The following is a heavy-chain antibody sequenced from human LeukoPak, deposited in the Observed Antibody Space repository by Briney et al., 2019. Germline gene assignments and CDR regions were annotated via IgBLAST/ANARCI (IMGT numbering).Heavy chain of an antibody. D-gene: IGHD3-9*01. CDR3: AKMISLRYFDWPRPGD. Sequence: GGSLRLSCAASGFTFSGFAMSWVRQAPGQGLEWVAGIGGSGDSVFYADSVRGRFTISRDNSKNTLYLQMSSLRAEDTALYYCAKMISLRYFDWPRPGDWGQGTLVTVSA. CDR1: GFTFSGFA. CDR2: IGGSGDSV. J-gene: IGHJ4*02. V-gene: IGHV3-23*01.